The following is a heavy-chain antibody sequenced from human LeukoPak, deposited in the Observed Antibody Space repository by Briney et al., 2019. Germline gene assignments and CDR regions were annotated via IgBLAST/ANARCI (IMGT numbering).Heavy chain of an antibody. D-gene: IGHD5-18*01. J-gene: IGHJ6*02. V-gene: IGHV3-48*02. CDR3: ARDSAMVTEDYYYGMDV. CDR1: GFTFSRFG. Sequence: GGSLRLSCVASGFTFSRFGMNWVRQAPGKGLEWVSYISSSSSTIYYADSVKGRFTISRDNAKNSLYLQMNSLRDEDTAVYYCARDSAMVTEDYYYGMDVWGQGTTVTVSS. CDR2: ISSSSSTI.